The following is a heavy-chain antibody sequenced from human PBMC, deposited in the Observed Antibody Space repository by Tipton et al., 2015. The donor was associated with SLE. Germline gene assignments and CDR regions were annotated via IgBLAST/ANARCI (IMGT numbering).Heavy chain of an antibody. V-gene: IGHV3-30-3*01. Sequence: SLRLSCEASGFTFNRYSMNWVRQAPGKGLEWVALISYDGSKKYYTDSVKGRFIISRDNSKNTLYLQINSLRAEDTAVYYCARGQEDFGDGDSLYHYYMDVWGKGTTVTVSS. CDR2: ISYDGSKK. CDR3: ARGQEDFGDGDSLYHYYMDV. D-gene: IGHD3-16*01. J-gene: IGHJ6*03. CDR1: GFTFNRYS.